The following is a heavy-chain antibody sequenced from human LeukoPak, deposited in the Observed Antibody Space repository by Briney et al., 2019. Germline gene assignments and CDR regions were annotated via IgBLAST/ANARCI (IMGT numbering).Heavy chain of an antibody. CDR2: IHPDGRIT. CDR1: GFTISNYW. Sequence: GGSLRLSCVGSGFTISNYWMHWARQAPGTGLMWVSRIHPDGRITTYADSVKGRFTISRDNAKNTLYLQMNSLRAEDTAVYYCAPQQAYSPYNWFDPWGQGTLVTVSS. CDR3: APQQAYSPYNWFDP. D-gene: IGHD5-12*01. V-gene: IGHV3-74*03. J-gene: IGHJ5*02.